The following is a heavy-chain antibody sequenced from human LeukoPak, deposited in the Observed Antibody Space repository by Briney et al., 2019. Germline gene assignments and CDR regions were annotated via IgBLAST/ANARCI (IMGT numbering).Heavy chain of an antibody. Sequence: PSETLSLTCTVSGGSMNSYYWSWIRQPPGKGLEWIGYIYYSGSTNYNPSLKSRVTISVDTSKNQFSLKLSSVTAADTAVYYCARIIAARFDYWGQGILVTVSS. CDR1: GGSMNSYY. CDR2: IYYSGST. J-gene: IGHJ4*02. D-gene: IGHD6-6*01. CDR3: ARIIAARFDY. V-gene: IGHV4-59*01.